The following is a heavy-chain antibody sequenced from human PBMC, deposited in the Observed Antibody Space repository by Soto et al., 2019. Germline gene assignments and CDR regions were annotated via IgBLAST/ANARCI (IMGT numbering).Heavy chain of an antibody. CDR3: ARGVKGSSSWFDP. D-gene: IGHD6-6*01. J-gene: IGHJ5*02. Sequence: ASVKVSCKASGYTFTGYYMHWVRQAPGQGLEWMGWINPNSGGTNYAQKFQGWVTMTRDTSISTAYMELSRLRSDDTAVYYCARGVKGSSSWFDPWGQGTLVTVSS. CDR2: INPNSGGT. CDR1: GYTFTGYY. V-gene: IGHV1-2*04.